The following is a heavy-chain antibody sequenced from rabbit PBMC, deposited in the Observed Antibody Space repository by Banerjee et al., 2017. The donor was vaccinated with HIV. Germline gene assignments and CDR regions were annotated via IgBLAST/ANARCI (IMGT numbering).Heavy chain of an antibody. CDR3: ARDDYGVGGYSFNL. D-gene: IGHD2-1*01. CDR1: GFSFSSSYW. J-gene: IGHJ4*01. Sequence: QSLEESGGDLVKPGASLTLTCTASGFSFSSSYWICWVRQAPGKGLEWIGCINTGTGETYYASWAKGRFTISKTSSTTVTLQMTSLTAADTATYFCARDDYGVGGYSFNLWGPGTLVTVS. CDR2: INTGTGET. V-gene: IGHV1S40*01.